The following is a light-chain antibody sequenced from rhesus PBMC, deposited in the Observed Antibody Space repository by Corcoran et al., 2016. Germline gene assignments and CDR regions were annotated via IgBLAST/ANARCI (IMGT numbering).Light chain of an antibody. Sequence: DIQMTQSPSSLSASVGERVTITCRASENVKNDLKWYQQKPGKAPKLLVYKASTLQSGVPSRFSGNGAWTDYTFTISSLQPGDVATYYCQHGYGTPYSFGQGTKVEIK. CDR2: KAS. J-gene: IGKJ2*01. V-gene: IGKV1-74*01. CDR3: QHGYGTPYS. CDR1: ENVKND.